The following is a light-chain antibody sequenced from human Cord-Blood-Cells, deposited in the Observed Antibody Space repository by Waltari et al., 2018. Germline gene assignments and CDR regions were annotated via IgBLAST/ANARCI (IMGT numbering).Light chain of an antibody. CDR3: CSYAGSSTFV. J-gene: IGLJ3*02. Sequence: QSPPPQPASVSGSPGQSITISCTGTSSDVGSYNLAPCYQQHPGKAPKLTIYEGSKRPSGVSNRFSGSKSGNTASLTISGLQAEDEADYYCCSYAGSSTFVFGGGTKLTVL. CDR2: EGS. V-gene: IGLV2-23*03. CDR1: SSDVGSYNL.